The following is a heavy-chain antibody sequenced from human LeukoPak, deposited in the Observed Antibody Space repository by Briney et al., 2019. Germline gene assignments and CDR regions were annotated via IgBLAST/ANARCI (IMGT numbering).Heavy chain of an antibody. V-gene: IGHV4-4*02. J-gene: IGHJ6*02. D-gene: IGHD1-14*01. CDR2: VDDSGRT. CDR1: GDSISASNW. Sequence: PSETLSLTCAVSGDSISASNWWSWVRQPPGKGLEWIGEVDDSGRTSYNPSLKSRVTISVDNKNHFSLRLTSVTAADTAVYYCARHDDIAIYRNGLDVWGQGTTVTVSS. CDR3: ARHDDIAIYRNGLDV.